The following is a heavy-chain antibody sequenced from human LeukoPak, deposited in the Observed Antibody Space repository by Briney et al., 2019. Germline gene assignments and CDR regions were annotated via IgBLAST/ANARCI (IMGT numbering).Heavy chain of an antibody. CDR1: GYTFISYD. V-gene: IGHV1-8*01. J-gene: IGHJ4*02. CDR3: ARKSNTSSGWFAFDY. D-gene: IGHD6-19*01. CDR2: MNPNSGNT. Sequence: ASVKVSCKASGYTFISYDINWVRQATGQGVEWMGWMNPNSGNTGYAQKFQGRVTMTRNTSISTAYMELSSLRSEDTAVYYCARKSNTSSGWFAFDYWGQGTLVTVSS.